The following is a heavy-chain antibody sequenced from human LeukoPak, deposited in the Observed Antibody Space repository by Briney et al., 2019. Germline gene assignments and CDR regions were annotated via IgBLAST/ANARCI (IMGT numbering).Heavy chain of an antibody. Sequence: SETLSLTCTVSGGSISSGSYYWSRIRQPAGKGLEWIGRIYTSGSTNYNPSLKSRVTISVDTSKNQFSLKLSSVTAADTAVYYCASEPDAFDIWGQGTMITVSS. V-gene: IGHV4-61*02. CDR2: IYTSGST. CDR1: GGSISSGSYY. CDR3: ASEPDAFDI. J-gene: IGHJ3*02.